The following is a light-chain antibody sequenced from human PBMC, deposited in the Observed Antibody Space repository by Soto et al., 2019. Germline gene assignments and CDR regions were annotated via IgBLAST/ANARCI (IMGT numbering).Light chain of an antibody. J-gene: IGLJ2*01. CDR3: AAWDDRLNGAV. CDR1: SSNIGSNT. Sequence: QSVLTQPPSASGTPGQRGTSSCSGSSSNIGSNTVNWYQQLPGTAPKLLIQNNNQRPSGVPDRLSGSKSGTSASLAISGLQSEDEADYYCAAWDDRLNGAVFGGGTKVTVL. CDR2: NNN. V-gene: IGLV1-44*01.